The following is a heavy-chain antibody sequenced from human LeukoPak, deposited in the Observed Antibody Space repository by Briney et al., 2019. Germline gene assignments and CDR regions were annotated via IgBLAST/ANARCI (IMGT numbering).Heavy chain of an antibody. Sequence: GASVKVSCKASGYTFTGHYMHWVRQAPGQGLEWMGRINPNSGGTNYAQKFQGRVTMTRDTSISTAYMELSRLRSDDTAVYYCARAPCYDFWSGYYKDYYYYMDVWGKGTTVTVSS. V-gene: IGHV1-2*06. CDR2: INPNSGGT. CDR1: GYTFTGHY. J-gene: IGHJ6*03. CDR3: ARAPCYDFWSGYYKDYYYYMDV. D-gene: IGHD3-3*01.